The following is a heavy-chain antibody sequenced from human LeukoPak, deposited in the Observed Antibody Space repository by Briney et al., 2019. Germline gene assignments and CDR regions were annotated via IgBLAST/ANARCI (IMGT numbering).Heavy chain of an antibody. D-gene: IGHD3-9*01. J-gene: IGHJ4*02. CDR1: GGSVSSGSYY. CDR3: ARVSIYDILTGYYLGGATFDY. CDR2: IYYSGST. V-gene: IGHV4-61*01. Sequence: SETLSLTCTVSGGSVSSGSYYWSWIWQPPGKGLEWIGYIYYSGSTNYNPSLKSRVTISVDTSKNQFSLKLSSVTAADTAVYYCARVSIYDILTGYYLGGATFDYWGQGTLVTVSS.